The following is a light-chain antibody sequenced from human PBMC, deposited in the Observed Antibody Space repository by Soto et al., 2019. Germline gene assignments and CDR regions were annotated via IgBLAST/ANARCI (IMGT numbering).Light chain of an antibody. Sequence: GDRVTITCRASQSITYWLAWYQQKPGRAPKLLIYDVFNLQSGVPSRFSGSGFETDFTLTISRLQPEDFATYYCQQANTFPLTFGGGTKVDIK. CDR2: DVF. J-gene: IGKJ4*01. CDR3: QQANTFPLT. CDR1: QSITYW. V-gene: IGKV1-12*01.